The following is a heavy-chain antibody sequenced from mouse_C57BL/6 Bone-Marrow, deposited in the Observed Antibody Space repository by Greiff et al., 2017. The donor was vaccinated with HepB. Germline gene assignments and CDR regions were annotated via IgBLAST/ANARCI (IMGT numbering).Heavy chain of an antibody. D-gene: IGHD2-3*01. CDR1: GYTFTSYW. CDR2: IDPSDSYT. CDR3: ARRNGYYVYWYVDV. Sequence: QVQLQQPGAELVMPGASVKLSCKASGYTFTSYWMHWVKQRPGQGLEWIGEIDPSDSYTNYNQKFKGKSTLTVDKSSSTAYMQLSSLTSEDSAVYYCARRNGYYVYWYVDVWGTGTTVTVSS. J-gene: IGHJ1*03. V-gene: IGHV1-69*01.